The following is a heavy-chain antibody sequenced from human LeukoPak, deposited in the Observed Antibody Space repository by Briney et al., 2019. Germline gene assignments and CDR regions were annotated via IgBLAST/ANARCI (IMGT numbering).Heavy chain of an antibody. V-gene: IGHV1-3*01. Sequence: GASVKVSCKASGYTFTSYGISWVRQAPGQRLEWMGWINAGNGHTKYSQKFEGRVTITRDTSANTAHVELSSLRSADTAVYFCAASHYYDSANFAYWGQGSLVTVSS. CDR1: GYTFTSYG. CDR2: INAGNGHT. CDR3: AASHYYDSANFAY. D-gene: IGHD3-22*01. J-gene: IGHJ4*02.